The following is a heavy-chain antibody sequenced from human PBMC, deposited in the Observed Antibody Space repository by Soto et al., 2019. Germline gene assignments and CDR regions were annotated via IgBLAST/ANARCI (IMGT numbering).Heavy chain of an antibody. Sequence: GASVKVSCKASGYTFTSYGISWVRQAPGQRLEWMGWIYGGDGNTKYSPNVKGRVTLTRDTSASTAYMELNSLTSEDTAVYYCARDRDWGMDVWGPGTTVTVSS. J-gene: IGHJ6*02. V-gene: IGHV1-3*01. CDR2: IYGGDGNT. D-gene: IGHD3-16*01. CDR1: GYTFTSYG. CDR3: ARDRDWGMDV.